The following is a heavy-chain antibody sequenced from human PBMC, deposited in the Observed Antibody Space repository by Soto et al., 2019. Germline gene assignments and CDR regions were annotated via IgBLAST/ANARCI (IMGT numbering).Heavy chain of an antibody. CDR1: GFTFSNAW. CDR2: IKSKTDGGTT. D-gene: IGHD1-7*01. CDR3: TTDSGYNWNYGGLFDY. V-gene: IGHV3-15*01. Sequence: PSETLSLSCAASGFTFSNAWMSWVRQAPGKGLEWVGRIKSKTDGGTTDYAAPVKGRFTISRDDSKNTLYLQMNSLKTEDTAVYYCTTDSGYNWNYGGLFDYWGQGTLVTVSS. J-gene: IGHJ4*02.